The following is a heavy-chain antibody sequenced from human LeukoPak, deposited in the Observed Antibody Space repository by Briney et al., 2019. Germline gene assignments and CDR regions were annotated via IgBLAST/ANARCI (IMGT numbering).Heavy chain of an antibody. CDR1: GFTFSNSW. Sequence: GGSLRLSCAASGFTFSNSWMGWVRQAPGKGLEWVANIKQDGSTKHYAESLKGRFTISRDNPKSSVYVQMNSLRADDTAVYYCARDTDGSLDYWGQGILVTVAS. CDR3: ARDTDGSLDY. D-gene: IGHD1-26*01. J-gene: IGHJ4*02. V-gene: IGHV3-7*01. CDR2: IKQDGSTK.